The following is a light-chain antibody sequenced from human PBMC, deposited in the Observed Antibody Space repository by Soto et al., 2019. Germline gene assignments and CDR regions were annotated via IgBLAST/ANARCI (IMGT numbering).Light chain of an antibody. CDR2: AAS. CDR3: QQYGSSPGT. J-gene: IGKJ1*01. Sequence: EIVMTQSPATLSVSPGERATLSCRASQSVSSKLAWYQQKPGQPPRLLIYAASTRATGIPVRFSGSGSGTEFTLTISSLQSEDFAVYYCQQYGSSPGTFGQGTKVDIK. CDR1: QSVSSK. V-gene: IGKV3-15*01.